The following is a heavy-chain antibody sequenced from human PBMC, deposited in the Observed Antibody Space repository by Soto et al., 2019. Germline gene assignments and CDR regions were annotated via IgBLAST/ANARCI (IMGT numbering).Heavy chain of an antibody. CDR2: IYLSDSDT. D-gene: IGHD6-19*01. CDR1: GYSFTSYW. V-gene: IGHV5-51*01. Sequence: PGESLKISCKGSGYSFTSYWIAWVRQMPGKGLEWMGIIYLSDSDTRYSPSFQGRVTISADKSISTAYLQWSSLKASDTAMYYCARYSSGWPYYFDYGGQGTLVTGSS. CDR3: ARYSSGWPYYFDY. J-gene: IGHJ4*02.